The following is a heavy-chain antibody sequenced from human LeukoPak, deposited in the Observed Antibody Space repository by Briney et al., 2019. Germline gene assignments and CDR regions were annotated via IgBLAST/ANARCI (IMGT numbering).Heavy chain of an antibody. Sequence: PSETPSLTCTVSGGSISSSGYYWGWIRQPPGKGLEWIGSIYYSGSTYYNPSLKSRVTISVDTSKNQFSLKLSSVTAADTAVYYCARDGGNFDIDYWGQGTLVTVSS. D-gene: IGHD4-23*01. CDR1: GGSISSSGYY. V-gene: IGHV4-39*07. CDR2: IYYSGST. J-gene: IGHJ4*02. CDR3: ARDGGNFDIDY.